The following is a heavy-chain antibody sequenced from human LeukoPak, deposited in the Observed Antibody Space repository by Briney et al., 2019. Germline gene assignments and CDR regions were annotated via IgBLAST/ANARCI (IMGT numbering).Heavy chain of an antibody. CDR2: IYYSGST. J-gene: IGHJ3*01. CDR1: GGSISSSSYY. Sequence: SETLSLTCTVSGGSISSSSYYWDWIRQPPGEGLEWIGSIYYSGSTNYNPSLKSRVTISVDTSKNQFSLKLSSVTAADTAVYYCARVIQLWSYDAFNFWGQGTMVTVSS. CDR3: ARVIQLWSYDAFNF. D-gene: IGHD5-18*01. V-gene: IGHV4-39*01.